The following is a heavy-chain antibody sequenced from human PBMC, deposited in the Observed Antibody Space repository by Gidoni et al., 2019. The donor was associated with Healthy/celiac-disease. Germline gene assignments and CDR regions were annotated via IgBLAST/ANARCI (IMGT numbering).Heavy chain of an antibody. J-gene: IGHJ4*02. CDR2: ISYDGSNK. V-gene: IGHV3-30*18. Sequence: QVQLVESGGGVVQPGRSLRLSCAASGFTFSSYGMHWVRQAPGKGLEWVAVISYDGSNKYYADSVKGRFTISRDNSKNTLYLQMNSLRAEDTAVYYCAKDDQGGALGGWGQGTLVTVSS. D-gene: IGHD3-16*01. CDR3: AKDDQGGALGG. CDR1: GFTFSSYG.